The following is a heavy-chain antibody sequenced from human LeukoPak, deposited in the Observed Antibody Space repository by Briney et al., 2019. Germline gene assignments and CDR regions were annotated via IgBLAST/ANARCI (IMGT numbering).Heavy chain of an antibody. J-gene: IGHJ4*02. CDR1: GGSIRSSYYY. CDR3: ARRSLGSGYSYGHFDY. V-gene: IGHV4-39*01. CDR2: IYDSGST. Sequence: SETLSLTCTVSGGSIRSSYYYWGWIRQPPGKGLEWIGSIYDSGSTYYNPSLKSRVTISVDTSKNQFSLKLSSVTAADTAVYYCARRSLGSGYSYGHFDYWGQGTLVTVSS. D-gene: IGHD5-18*01.